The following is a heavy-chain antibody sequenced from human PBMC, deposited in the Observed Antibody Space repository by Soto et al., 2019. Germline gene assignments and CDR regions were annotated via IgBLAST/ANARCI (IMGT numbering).Heavy chain of an antibody. V-gene: IGHV3-23*01. Sequence: EVQLLESGGGLVQPGGSLRLSCAGSGFTFRAYTMAWVRQAPGKGLEWVSGIDGRDGTYYADSVKGRFNISRDSSRNTLFVQMNTRIADDTAVYYFATTGPVTARIRFDYWGQGALVTVSS. J-gene: IGHJ4*02. D-gene: IGHD2-21*02. CDR1: GFTFRAYT. CDR3: ATTGPVTARIRFDY. CDR2: IDGRDGT.